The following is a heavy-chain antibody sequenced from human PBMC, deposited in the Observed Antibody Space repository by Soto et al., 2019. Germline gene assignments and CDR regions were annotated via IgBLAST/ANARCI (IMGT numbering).Heavy chain of an antibody. J-gene: IGHJ4*02. D-gene: IGHD3-3*01. CDR2: IYWDDDK. CDR3: AHRVLRTVFGLVTTTAIYFDF. V-gene: IGHV2-5*02. Sequence: QITLKESGPTVVKPTETLTLTCTFSGFSLTTSGVGVGWVRQSPGKAPEWLALIYWDDDKRYSTSLKSRLNIAQDTYKNQVVLTIANVDPADTATYYCAHRVLRTVFGLVTTTAIYFDFWGQGTPVVVSS. CDR1: GFSLTTSGVG.